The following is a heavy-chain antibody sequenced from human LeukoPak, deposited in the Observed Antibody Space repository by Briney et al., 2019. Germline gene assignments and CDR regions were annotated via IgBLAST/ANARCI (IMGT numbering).Heavy chain of an antibody. V-gene: IGHV4-4*07. J-gene: IGHJ6*03. Sequence: SETLSLTCTVSGASISSYYWSWIRQSAGKGLEWIGLIYTSGTTNYNPSLKSRVTISVDTSKNQFSLKLSSVTAADTAVYYCARETSQKGAHYMDVWGKGTTVTISS. CDR2: IYTSGTT. CDR3: ARETSQKGAHYMDV. CDR1: GASISSYY. D-gene: IGHD3-16*01.